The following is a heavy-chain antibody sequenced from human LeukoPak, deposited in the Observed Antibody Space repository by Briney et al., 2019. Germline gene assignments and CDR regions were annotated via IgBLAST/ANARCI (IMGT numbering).Heavy chain of an antibody. D-gene: IGHD3-16*01. V-gene: IGHV3-48*03. Sequence: GXXXLSCXASGFTFXXXXXXXVRQAPXXXXXXXXYITGXGXVYYADSVXXRFTXXRDNAKNSLYLQMNSLRDEDTGVYYCAREGVPGDGDHFDYWGQGTLVTVSS. CDR2: ITGXGXV. CDR3: AREGVPGDGDHFDY. J-gene: IGHJ4*02. CDR1: GFTFXXXX.